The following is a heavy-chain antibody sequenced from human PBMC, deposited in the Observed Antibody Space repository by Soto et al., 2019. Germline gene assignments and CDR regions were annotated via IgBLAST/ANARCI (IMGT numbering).Heavy chain of an antibody. J-gene: IGHJ4*02. Sequence: SETLSLTSTVSGGSVSSGSYYWSWIRQQPGKRLEWIGYIYYSGSTNYNPSLQSRVTISVDTSKNQFSLKLSSVTAADTAVYFCARAVLPATAPFDYWGQGTLVTVSS. CDR1: GGSVSSGSYY. CDR3: ARAVLPATAPFDY. V-gene: IGHV4-61*01. D-gene: IGHD2-2*01. CDR2: IYYSGST.